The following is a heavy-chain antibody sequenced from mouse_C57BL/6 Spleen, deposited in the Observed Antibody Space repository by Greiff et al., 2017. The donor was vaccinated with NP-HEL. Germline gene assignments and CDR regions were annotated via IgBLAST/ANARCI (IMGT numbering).Heavy chain of an antibody. D-gene: IGHD2-4*01. CDR2: IHPNSGST. Sequence: QVQLQQPGAELVKPGASVKLSCKASGYTFTSYWMHWVKQRPGQGLEWIGMIHPNSGSTNYNEKFKSKATLTVDKSSSTAYMQLSSLTSEDSAVYYCVKSTGLRGFDYWGQGTTLTVSS. V-gene: IGHV1-64*01. J-gene: IGHJ2*01. CDR1: GYTFTSYW. CDR3: VKSTGLRGFDY.